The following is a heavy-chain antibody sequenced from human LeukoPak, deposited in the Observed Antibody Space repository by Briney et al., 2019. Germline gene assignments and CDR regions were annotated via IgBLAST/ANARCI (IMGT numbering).Heavy chain of an antibody. Sequence: PGESLSLTCAVSGVTFSGYCMHWIRQAPGKGLEWVADIWYGGSNNYNADSVKGRFTISTDNYKNTLYLQMNSLRAEDTAVYYCARGRSLVVVVAATTDAFDIWGQGTMVTVSS. J-gene: IGHJ3*02. V-gene: IGHV3-33*01. CDR2: IWYGGSNN. CDR3: ARGRSLVVVVAATTDAFDI. CDR1: GVTFSGYC. D-gene: IGHD2-15*01.